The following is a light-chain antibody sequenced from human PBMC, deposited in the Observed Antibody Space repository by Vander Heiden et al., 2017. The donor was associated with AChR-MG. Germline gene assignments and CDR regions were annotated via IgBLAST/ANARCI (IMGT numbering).Light chain of an antibody. CDR2: EGS. Sequence: SALTQPAPGSGSPGQSITNACTGTSSDVGSDNIDAWYQQHPGNAPKLMIYEGSKRPSGVSNRFSGSKSGNTASLTITGRQAEDEADYYCCSYAGSSTVVFGGGTKLTVL. CDR1: SSDVGSDNI. J-gene: IGLJ2*01. CDR3: CSYAGSSTVV. V-gene: IGLV2-23*01.